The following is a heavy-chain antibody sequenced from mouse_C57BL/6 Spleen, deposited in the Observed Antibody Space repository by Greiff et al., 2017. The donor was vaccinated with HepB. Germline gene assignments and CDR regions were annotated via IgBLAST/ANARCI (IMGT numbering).Heavy chain of an antibody. D-gene: IGHD4-1*01. J-gene: IGHJ2*01. CDR3: ARDRDWDFDY. V-gene: IGHV5-4*01. CDR1: GFTFSSYA. CDR2: ISDGGSYT. Sequence: EVMLAESGGGLVKPGGSLKLSCAASGFTFSSYAMSWVRQTPEKRLEWVATISDGGSYTYYPDNVKGRFTISRDNAKNNLYLQMSHLKSEDTAMYYCARDRDWDFDYWGQGTTLTVSS.